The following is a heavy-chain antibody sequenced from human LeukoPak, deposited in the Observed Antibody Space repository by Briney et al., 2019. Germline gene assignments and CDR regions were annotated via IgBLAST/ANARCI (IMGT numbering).Heavy chain of an antibody. CDR1: GFTFSSYA. D-gene: IGHD3-22*01. V-gene: IGHV3-30*04. CDR3: ARDRDSSGYFAPGIVGY. Sequence: GGSLRLSCAASGFTFSSYAMHWVRKAPGKGLEWVAVISYDGSNKYYADSVKGRFTISRDNSKNTLYLQMNSLRAEDTAVYYCARDRDSSGYFAPGIVGYWDQGTLVTVSS. CDR2: ISYDGSNK. J-gene: IGHJ4*02.